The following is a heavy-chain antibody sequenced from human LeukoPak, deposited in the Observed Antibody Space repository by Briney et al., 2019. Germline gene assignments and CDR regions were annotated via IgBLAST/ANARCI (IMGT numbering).Heavy chain of an antibody. CDR3: ARDRLDGNYYYGLDV. V-gene: IGHV3-74*01. D-gene: IGHD6-19*01. J-gene: IGHJ6*02. CDR1: GLTLSSYW. CDR2: INSDEST. Sequence: GGSLRLFCAASGLTLSSYWMHWVRQAPGKGLVWVSRINSDESTYADSVKGRFTISRDNAKNTLYLQMNSLRAEDTAVYYCARDRLDGNYYYGLDVWGQGTTVTVSS.